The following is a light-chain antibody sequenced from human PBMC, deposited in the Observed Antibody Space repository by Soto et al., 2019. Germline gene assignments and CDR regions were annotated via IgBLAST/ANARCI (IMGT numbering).Light chain of an antibody. CDR3: QTWGTDVSV. J-gene: IGLJ7*02. CDR1: SGHSSYA. V-gene: IGLV4-69*01. Sequence: QSVLTQWPSASASLGASVKLTCTLSSGHSSYAIAWHQQQPEKGPRFLMRLNSDGSHNKGYGIPDRFSGSSSGAERYLTISSLQSEDEADYYCQTWGTDVSVFGGGTQLTAL. CDR2: LNSDGSH.